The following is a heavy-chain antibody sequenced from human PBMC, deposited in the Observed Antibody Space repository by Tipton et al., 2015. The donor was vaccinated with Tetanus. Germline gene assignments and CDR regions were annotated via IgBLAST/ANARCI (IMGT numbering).Heavy chain of an antibody. Sequence: SLRLSCAASGFTFNRYGINWVRQAPGKGLVWVSSISGSGDTTYCADSVRGRFTVSRDNSKDTVYLDVRSLRDEDTAVYYCATDGLPRGFVMVEATTQKYFRHWGRGTLVTVSS. D-gene: IGHD2-21*01. V-gene: IGHV3-23*01. CDR1: GFTFNRYG. CDR3: ATDGLPRGFVMVEATTQKYFRH. J-gene: IGHJ1*01. CDR2: ISGSGDTT.